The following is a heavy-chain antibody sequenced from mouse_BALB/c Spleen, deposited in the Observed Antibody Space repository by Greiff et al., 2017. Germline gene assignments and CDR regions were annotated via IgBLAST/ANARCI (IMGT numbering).Heavy chain of an antibody. CDR1: GYSITSDYA. Sequence: EVQGVESGPGLVKPSQSLSLTCTVTGYSITSDYAWNWIRQFPGNKLEWMGYISYSGSTSYNPSLKSRISITRDTSKNQFFLQLNSVTTEDTATYYCARQTTGPCAMDYWGQGTSVTVSS. J-gene: IGHJ4*01. CDR3: ARQTTGPCAMDY. CDR2: ISYSGST. V-gene: IGHV3-2*02. D-gene: IGHD1-1*01.